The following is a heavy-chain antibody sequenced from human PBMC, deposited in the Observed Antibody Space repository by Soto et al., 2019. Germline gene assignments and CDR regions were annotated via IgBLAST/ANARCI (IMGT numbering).Heavy chain of an antibody. CDR2: TYYRSKWYN. CDR3: ARVQQLVPYYYYGMDV. J-gene: IGHJ6*02. Sequence: SQTLSLTCAISGDSVSSNSAAWNWIRQSPSRGLEWLGRTYYRSKWYNDYAVSVKSRITINPDTSKNQFSLQLNSVTPEDTAVYYCARVQQLVPYYYYGMDVWGQGTTVTVSS. V-gene: IGHV6-1*01. D-gene: IGHD6-13*01. CDR1: GDSVSSNSAA.